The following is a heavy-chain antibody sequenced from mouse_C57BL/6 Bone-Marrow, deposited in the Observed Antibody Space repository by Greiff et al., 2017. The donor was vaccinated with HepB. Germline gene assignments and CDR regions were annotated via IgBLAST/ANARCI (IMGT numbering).Heavy chain of an antibody. J-gene: IGHJ2*01. D-gene: IGHD2-10*01. Sequence: VQLQQSGAELVMPGASVKLSCKASGYTFTSYWMHWVKQRPGQGLEWIGEIDPSDSYTNYNQKFKGKSTLTVDKSSSTAYMQLSSLTSEDSAVYYCARLAYYGNYERYFDYWGQGTTLTVSS. CDR1: GYTFTSYW. CDR3: ARLAYYGNYERYFDY. CDR2: IDPSDSYT. V-gene: IGHV1-69*01.